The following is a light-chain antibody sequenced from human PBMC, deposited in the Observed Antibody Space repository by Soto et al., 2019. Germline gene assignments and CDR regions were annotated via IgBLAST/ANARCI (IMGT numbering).Light chain of an antibody. V-gene: IGKV2-24*01. CDR2: KIS. J-gene: IGKJ5*01. CDR3: QQYNNWPIT. Sequence: DIVMSQTPLPSPVTLGQPSSMSCRSSQSLVHSNGNTYLNWLHQRPGQPPRLLIYKISNRFSGIPARFTGSGSGTEFTLTISSLQSEDFAVYSCQQYNNWPITFGPGTRLEIK. CDR1: QSLVHSNGNTY.